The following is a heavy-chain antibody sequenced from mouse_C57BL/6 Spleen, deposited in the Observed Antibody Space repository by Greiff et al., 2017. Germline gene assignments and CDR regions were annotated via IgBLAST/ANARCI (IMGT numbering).Heavy chain of an antibody. V-gene: IGHV5-17*01. CDR3: ARDWGSYYFDY. CDR2: ISSGSSTI. D-gene: IGHD3-1*01. CDR1: GFTFSDYG. J-gene: IGHJ2*01. Sequence: EVKLQESGGGLVKPGGSLKLSCAASGFTFSDYGMHWVRQAPEKGLEWVAYISSGSSTIYYADTVKGRFTISRDNAKNTLFLQMTSLRSEDTAMYYCARDWGSYYFDYWGQGTTLTVSS.